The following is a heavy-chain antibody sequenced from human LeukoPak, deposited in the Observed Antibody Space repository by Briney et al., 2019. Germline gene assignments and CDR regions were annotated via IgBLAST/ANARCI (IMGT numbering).Heavy chain of an antibody. V-gene: IGHV3-48*02. CDR1: GFTFSSYS. Sequence: GGSLRLSCAASGFTFSSYSMNWIRQAPGGGLECVAYISSSSSTIHYADSVKGRFTISRDNAKNSLFLQMNNLRDEDTAIYYCARRNIGATYYFDYWGQGTLVTVSS. J-gene: IGHJ4*02. CDR2: ISSSSSTI. D-gene: IGHD2-15*01. CDR3: ARRNIGATYYFDY.